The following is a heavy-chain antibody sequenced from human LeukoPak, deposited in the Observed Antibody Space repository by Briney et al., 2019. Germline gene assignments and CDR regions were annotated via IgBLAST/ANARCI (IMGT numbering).Heavy chain of an antibody. V-gene: IGHV3-23*01. J-gene: IGHJ4*02. D-gene: IGHD5-12*01. Sequence: GGTLRLFCAASGFTFRSYDMSWVRQAPGKGLEWVSGISGSGGSTYYADSVKGRFTISRDNSKNTLYLQMGSLRAEDMAVYYCARLYSGYDYHPLGVGVYFDYWGQGTLVTVSS. CDR2: ISGSGGST. CDR1: GFTFRSYD. CDR3: ARLYSGYDYHPLGVGVYFDY.